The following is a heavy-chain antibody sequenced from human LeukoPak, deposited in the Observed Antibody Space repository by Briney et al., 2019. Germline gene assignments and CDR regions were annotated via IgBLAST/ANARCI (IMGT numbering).Heavy chain of an antibody. CDR1: GFTFSSYA. CDR3: AKDTTYGGYVSGGPFHI. J-gene: IGHJ3*02. CDR2: ISGSGGST. D-gene: IGHD2-15*01. Sequence: GVSLRLSCTASGFTFSSYAMSWVRQAPGKGLEWVSAISGSGGSTYYADSVKGRFTISRDNSKNTLYLQMDSLRAEDTAVYYCAKDTTYGGYVSGGPFHIWGQGTMVTVSS. V-gene: IGHV3-23*01.